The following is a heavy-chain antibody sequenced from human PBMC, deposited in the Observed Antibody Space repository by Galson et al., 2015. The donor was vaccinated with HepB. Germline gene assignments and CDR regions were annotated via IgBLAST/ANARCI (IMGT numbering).Heavy chain of an antibody. V-gene: IGHV4-30-4*01. J-gene: IGHJ4*02. CDR3: ARVNTETTRRASLIDY. CDR2: IHYSGST. CDR1: GGSIYGGDNY. D-gene: IGHD4-17*01. Sequence: LTCTVSGGSIYGGDNYWSWVRQPPGKGLEWIGYIHYSGSTYSKSSLKSRVSISVDTSKNQFSLTLRSVTDADTAFYYCARVNTETTRRASLIDYWGQGTLVTVSS.